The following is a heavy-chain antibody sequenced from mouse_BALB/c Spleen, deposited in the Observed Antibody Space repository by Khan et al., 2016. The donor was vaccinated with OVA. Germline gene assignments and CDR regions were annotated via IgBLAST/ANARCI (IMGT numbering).Heavy chain of an antibody. CDR1: GFNIKDTY. V-gene: IGHV14-3*02. CDR2: IDPANGNT. CDR3: ARDYWDVFAY. D-gene: IGHD4-1*01. J-gene: IGHJ3*01. Sequence: VQLQQSGAELVKPVASVKLSCTASGFNIKDTYMHWVKQRPEQGLEWIGRIDPANGNTKYDPKFQDKATITADTSSNTAYLQLSSLTSEDTAVYYCARDYWDVFAYWGQGTLFHCLC.